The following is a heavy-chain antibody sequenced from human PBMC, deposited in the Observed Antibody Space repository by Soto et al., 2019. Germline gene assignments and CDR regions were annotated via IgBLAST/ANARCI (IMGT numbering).Heavy chain of an antibody. CDR3: ARQGRDGYNYGAY. CDR2: IIPIVGTA. D-gene: IGHD5-12*01. V-gene: IGHV1-69*01. CDR1: GGTFSSYA. J-gene: IGHJ4*02. Sequence: QVQLVQSGAEVKKPGSSVKVSCKASGGTFSSYAISWVRQAPGQGLEWMGGIIPIVGTANYAQKFHGRVTITADESTSTAYMELSSLRSEDTAVYYFARQGRDGYNYGAYWGQGTLVTVSS.